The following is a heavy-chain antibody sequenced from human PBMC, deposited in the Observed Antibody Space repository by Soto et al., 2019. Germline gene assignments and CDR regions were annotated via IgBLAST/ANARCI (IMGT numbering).Heavy chain of an antibody. CDR1: GGSFSGYY. CDR3: ARDAGSDILTGYYWIDY. CDR2: INHSGST. J-gene: IGHJ4*02. Sequence: SETLSLTCAVYGGSFSGYYWSWIRQPPGKGLEWIGEINHSGSTNYNPSPKSRVTISVDTSKNQFSLKLSSVTAADTAVYYCARDAGSDILTGYYWIDYWGQRTLVTVSS. D-gene: IGHD3-9*01. V-gene: IGHV4-34*01.